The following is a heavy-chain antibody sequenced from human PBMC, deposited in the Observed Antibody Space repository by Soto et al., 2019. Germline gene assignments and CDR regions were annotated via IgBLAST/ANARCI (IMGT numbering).Heavy chain of an antibody. V-gene: IGHV4-34*01. J-gene: IGHJ4*02. D-gene: IGHD3-3*01. CDR2: INHSGST. CDR3: ERENTIFGVATDDFDY. CDR1: GGSFSGYY. Sequence: SETLSLTCAVYGGSFSGYYWSWIRQPPGKGLEWIGEINHSGSTNYNPSLKSRVTISVDTSKNQFSLKLSSVTAADTAVYYCERENTIFGVATDDFDYWGQGTLVTVSS.